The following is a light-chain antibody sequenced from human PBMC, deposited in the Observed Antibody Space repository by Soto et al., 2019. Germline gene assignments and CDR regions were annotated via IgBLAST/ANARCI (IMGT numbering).Light chain of an antibody. V-gene: IGKV1-5*01. CDR2: DAS. J-gene: IGKJ4*01. CDR3: QQYNSSPLT. CDR1: QSISGW. Sequence: DIQMTQSPSTLSASVGDRVTITCRANQSISGWLAWYQQKPGKAPNLLIYDASNLESGVPSRFSGSGSGTEFTLTISSLQPDDFATYYCQQYNSSPLTFGGGTKMEIK.